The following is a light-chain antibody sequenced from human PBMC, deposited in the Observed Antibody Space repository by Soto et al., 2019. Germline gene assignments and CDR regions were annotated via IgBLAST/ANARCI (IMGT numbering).Light chain of an antibody. CDR2: SNN. Sequence: QSVLTQPPSASGTPGQRVTISCSGSNSNIGSNSMNWYQQFPGTAPKLLIYSNNQRPSGVPDRFSGSKSGTSASLAISGLQSEDEADYYCAAWADSLNGVVFGGGTKVTVL. CDR1: NSNIGSNS. CDR3: AAWADSLNGVV. V-gene: IGLV1-44*01. J-gene: IGLJ2*01.